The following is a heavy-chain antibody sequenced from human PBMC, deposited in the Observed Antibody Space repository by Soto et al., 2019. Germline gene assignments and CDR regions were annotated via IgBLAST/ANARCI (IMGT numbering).Heavy chain of an antibody. CDR3: AREYSSSQDAFDI. J-gene: IGHJ3*02. CDR1: GYTFTSYG. CDR2: INPYNGNT. V-gene: IGHV1-18*01. Sequence: ASVKVSCKASGYTFTSYGISWVRQAPGQGLEWMGWINPYNGNTNYAQKFQGWVTMTRDTSTSTAYMELSRLRSDDTAVYYCAREYSSSQDAFDIWGQGTMVTVSS. D-gene: IGHD6-6*01.